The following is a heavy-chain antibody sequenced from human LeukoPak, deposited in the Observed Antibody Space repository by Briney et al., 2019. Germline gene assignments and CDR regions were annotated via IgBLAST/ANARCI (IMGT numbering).Heavy chain of an antibody. CDR3: ARGTSVTNGYYMDV. Sequence: GASVKVSCKASGYTFTSYAMHWVRQAPGQRLEWMGWINAGNGNTKYSQKFQGRVTITRDTSASTAYMELSSLRSEDTAVYYCARGTSVTNGYYMDVWGKGTTVTVSS. CDR1: GYTFTSYA. D-gene: IGHD4-11*01. V-gene: IGHV1-3*01. CDR2: INAGNGNT. J-gene: IGHJ6*03.